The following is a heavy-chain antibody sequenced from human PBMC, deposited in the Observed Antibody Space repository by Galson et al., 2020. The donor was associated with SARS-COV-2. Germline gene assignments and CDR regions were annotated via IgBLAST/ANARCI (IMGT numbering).Heavy chain of an antibody. CDR2: INHSGST. J-gene: IGHJ6*02. CDR1: GGSFSGYY. CDR3: ARDEVVPAAMCEWAVGYYYDGMDV. V-gene: IGHV4-34*01. D-gene: IGHD2-2*01. Sequence: LETLSLTCAVYGGSFSGYYWSWIRQPPGKGLEWIGEINHSGSTNYNPSLKSRVTISVDTSTNQFSLKLSSVTAADTAVYYCARDEVVPAAMCEWAVGYYYDGMDVWGQGTTVTVSS.